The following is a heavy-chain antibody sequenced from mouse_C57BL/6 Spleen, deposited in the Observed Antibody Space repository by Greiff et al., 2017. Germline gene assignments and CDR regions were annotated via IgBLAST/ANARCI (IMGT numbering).Heavy chain of an antibody. CDR1: GYAFSSSW. CDR2: IYPGDGDT. CDR3: ARGDLWASMDY. Sequence: VQLQQSGPELVKPGASVKISCKASGYAFSSSWMNWVKQRPGKGLEWIGRIYPGDGDTNYNGKFKGKATLTADKSSSTAYMQLSSLTSEDSAVYFCARGDLWASMDYWGQGTSVTVSS. J-gene: IGHJ4*01. V-gene: IGHV1-82*01. D-gene: IGHD1-1*02.